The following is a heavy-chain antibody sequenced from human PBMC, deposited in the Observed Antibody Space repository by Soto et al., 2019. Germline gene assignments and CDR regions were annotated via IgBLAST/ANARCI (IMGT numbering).Heavy chain of an antibody. D-gene: IGHD1-26*01. CDR3: AKDLSGSYYYYGMDV. CDR2: ISGSGGST. Sequence: EVQLLESGGGLVQPGGSLRLSCAASGFTFSSYAMSWVRQAPGKGLEWGSAISGSGGSTYYADSVKGRFTISRDNSKNTLYLQMKDLRAEDTAVYYCAKDLSGSYYYYGMDVWGQGTTVTVFS. CDR1: GFTFSSYA. J-gene: IGHJ6*02. V-gene: IGHV3-23*01.